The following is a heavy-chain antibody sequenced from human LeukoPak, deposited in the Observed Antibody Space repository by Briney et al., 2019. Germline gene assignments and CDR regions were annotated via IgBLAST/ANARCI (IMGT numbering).Heavy chain of an antibody. CDR3: AREGRWLQSKYFQH. J-gene: IGHJ1*01. Sequence: KPSETLSLTCAVYGGSFSGYYWSWIRQPPGKGLEWIGEINHSGSTNYNPSLKSRVTISVDTSKNQFSLKLGSVTAADTAVYYCAREGRWLQSKYFQHWGQGTLVTVSS. V-gene: IGHV4-34*01. CDR2: INHSGST. D-gene: IGHD5-24*01. CDR1: GGSFSGYY.